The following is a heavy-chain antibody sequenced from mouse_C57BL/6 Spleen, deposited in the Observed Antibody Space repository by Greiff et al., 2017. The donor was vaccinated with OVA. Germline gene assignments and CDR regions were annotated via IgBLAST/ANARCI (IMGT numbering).Heavy chain of an antibody. CDR3: ARGDSNYGDY. CDR1: GYTFTSYW. D-gene: IGHD2-5*01. V-gene: IGHV1-52*01. J-gene: IGHJ2*01. Sequence: QVHVKQPGAELVRPGSSVKLSCKASGYTFTSYWMHWVKQRPIQGLEWIGNIDPSDSETHYNQKFKDKATLTVDKSSSTAYMQLSSLTSEDSAVYYCARGDSNYGDYWGQGTTLTVSS. CDR2: IDPSDSET.